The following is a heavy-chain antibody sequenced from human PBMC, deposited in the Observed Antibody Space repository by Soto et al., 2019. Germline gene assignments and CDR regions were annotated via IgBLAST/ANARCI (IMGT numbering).Heavy chain of an antibody. J-gene: IGHJ4*02. CDR1: GFTFSTYG. V-gene: IGHV3-30*18. CDR3: AKDLILYRREATNSWDY. Sequence: QVQLVESGGGVVQPGRSLRLSCTTSGFTFSTYGMHWVRQAPGKGLEWLAFISYDGNNKYYGDFVKGRFTISRDNSKKTLYLQVNSLGAEDTAVYYCAKDLILYRREATNSWDYWGQGTLVTVSS. CDR2: ISYDGNNK. D-gene: IGHD5-12*01.